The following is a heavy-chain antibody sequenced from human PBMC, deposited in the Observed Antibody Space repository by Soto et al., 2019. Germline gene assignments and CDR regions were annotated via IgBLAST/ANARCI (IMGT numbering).Heavy chain of an antibody. J-gene: IGHJ6*03. CDR2: ILPILGIA. V-gene: IGHV1-69*08. D-gene: IGHD2-21*01. CDR1: GGTFSSYT. CDR3: ARDLPYCGGDCYRWGYYYYYYMDV. Sequence: QVQLVQSGAEVKKPGSSVKVSCKASGGTFSSYTISWVRQAPGQGLEWMGRILPILGIANYAQKFQGRVTITADKSTRTAYMVLSSLRSEDTAVYYCARDLPYCGGDCYRWGYYYYYYMDVWGKGTTVTVSS.